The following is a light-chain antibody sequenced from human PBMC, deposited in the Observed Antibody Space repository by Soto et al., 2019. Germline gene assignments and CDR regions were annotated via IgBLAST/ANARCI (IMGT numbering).Light chain of an antibody. V-gene: IGLV4-60*02. CDR1: SGHSSYI. Sequence: QPVLTQSSSASGSLGSSVKLTCTLSSGHSSYIIAWHQQQPGKAPRYLMKLEGSGSYNKGSGAPDRFSGSSSGADRYLTISNLQFEDEADYYCETWDSNSWVFGGGTKLTVL. CDR2: LEGSGSY. J-gene: IGLJ3*02. CDR3: ETWDSNSWV.